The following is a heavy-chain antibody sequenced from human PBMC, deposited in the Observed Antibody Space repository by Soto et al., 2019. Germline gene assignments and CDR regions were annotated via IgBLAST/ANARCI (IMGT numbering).Heavy chain of an antibody. Sequence: QVQLQESGPGLVKPSQTLSLTCTVSGGSISSDGYYWNWIRQHPGKGLEWIGYIYYSGNTYYIPSLKSRVTISVDTSKNQFSLMLSSVTAADTAVYYCAREPPRGGFGRRWFDPWGQGTLVTVSS. J-gene: IGHJ5*02. V-gene: IGHV4-31*03. CDR2: IYYSGNT. CDR3: AREPPRGGFGRRWFDP. D-gene: IGHD3-10*01. CDR1: GGSISSDGYY.